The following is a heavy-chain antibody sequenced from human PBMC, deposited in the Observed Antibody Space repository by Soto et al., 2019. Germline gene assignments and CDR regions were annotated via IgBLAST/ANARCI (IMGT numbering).Heavy chain of an antibody. CDR1: GGSIRSYY. V-gene: IGHV4-59*01. CDR3: ARDLWGYCGTDCYPLDV. D-gene: IGHD2-21*02. CDR2: LYNSGST. J-gene: IGHJ6*02. Sequence: TLSLTCTVSGGSIRSYYWSWIRQAPGKGLEWIGYLYNSGSTVYNPSLKSRVTISVDTSKNQFSLKLNFVTAADTSVFYCARDLWGYCGTDCYPLDVWGQGTTVTVSS.